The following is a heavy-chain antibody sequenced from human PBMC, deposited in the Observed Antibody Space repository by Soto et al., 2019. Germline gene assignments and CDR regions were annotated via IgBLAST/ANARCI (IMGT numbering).Heavy chain of an antibody. Sequence: QPGGSLRLSCAASGFTFSNYGMHWVRQAPGKGLEWVAVIWYGGNNIYYADSVKGRFTISRDNSKNTLYLQMNSLRAEDTAVDYCAIEEVEDTSVHVFDSWGKGTMVTVSS. CDR1: GFTFSNYG. J-gene: IGHJ3*02. D-gene: IGHD1-26*01. CDR2: IWYGGNNI. V-gene: IGHV3-33*03. CDR3: AIEEVEDTSVHVFDS.